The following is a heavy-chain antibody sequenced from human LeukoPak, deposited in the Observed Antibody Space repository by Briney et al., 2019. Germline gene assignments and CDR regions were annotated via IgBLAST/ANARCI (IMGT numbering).Heavy chain of an antibody. Sequence: ASVKVSCTASGYTFTNYSITWVRQAPGQGLEWMGWISAYNGNTDYAQKLQGRVTMTTDTTTSTAYMELRSLRSDDTAVYYCARAGYFYYMDVWGKGTTVTVSS. CDR1: GYTFTNYS. CDR3: ARAGYFYYMDV. J-gene: IGHJ6*03. V-gene: IGHV1-18*01. CDR2: ISAYNGNT.